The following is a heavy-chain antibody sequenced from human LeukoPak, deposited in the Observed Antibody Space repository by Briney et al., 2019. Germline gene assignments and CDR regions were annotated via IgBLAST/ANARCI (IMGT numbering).Heavy chain of an antibody. CDR3: ARVGNYDFWSGPYNWFDP. CDR1: GGTFSSYA. J-gene: IGHJ5*02. D-gene: IGHD3-3*01. Sequence: SVKVSCKASGGTFSSYAISWVRQAPGQGLEWMGGIIPIFGTANYAQKFQGRVTITADESTSTAYMELSSLRSEDTAVYYCARVGNYDFWSGPYNWFDPWGQGTLVTVSS. CDR2: IIPIFGTA. V-gene: IGHV1-69*01.